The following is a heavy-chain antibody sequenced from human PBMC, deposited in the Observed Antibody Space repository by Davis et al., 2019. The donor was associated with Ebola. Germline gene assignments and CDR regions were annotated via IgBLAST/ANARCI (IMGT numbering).Heavy chain of an antibody. CDR3: ARVLFNYHSSGPLGY. CDR1: GYTFSNNW. D-gene: IGHD3-22*01. Sequence: KVSCKGSGYTFSNNWIAWVRQMPGKGLELMGFIYPRDSDTSYSPSFQGQVTISADTSINTAYLQWNTLKASDTGLYYCARVLFNYHSSGPLGYWGQGTLVTVSS. V-gene: IGHV5-51*01. J-gene: IGHJ4*02. CDR2: IYPRDSDT.